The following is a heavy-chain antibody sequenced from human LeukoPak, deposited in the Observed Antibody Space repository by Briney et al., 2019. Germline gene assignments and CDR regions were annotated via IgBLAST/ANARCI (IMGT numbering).Heavy chain of an antibody. CDR3: AKGALRYSSGWCVFDY. Sequence: GGSLRLSCAASGFTFSSYAMSWVRQAPGKGLEWVSAISGSGGSTYYADSVKGRFTISRDNSKNTLYLQMNSLRAEDTAVYYCAKGALRYSSGWCVFDYGGQGTLVTVSA. CDR2: ISGSGGST. V-gene: IGHV3-23*01. CDR1: GFTFSSYA. D-gene: IGHD6-19*01. J-gene: IGHJ4*02.